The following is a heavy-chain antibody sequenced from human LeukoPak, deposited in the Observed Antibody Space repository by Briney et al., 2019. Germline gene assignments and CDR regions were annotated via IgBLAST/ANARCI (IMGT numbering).Heavy chain of an antibody. Sequence: GGSQRLSCAASGFTFSSYSLNWVRQAPGKGLEWVSCITSNIYTYYADSVRGRFTIPRDNSQNSVYLVMNSLRAEDTAVYYCARERDTGMVALDSWGQGTLVTVSS. V-gene: IGHV3-21*06. J-gene: IGHJ4*02. CDR1: GFTFSSYS. CDR3: ARERDTGMVALDS. CDR2: ITSNIYT. D-gene: IGHD5-18*01.